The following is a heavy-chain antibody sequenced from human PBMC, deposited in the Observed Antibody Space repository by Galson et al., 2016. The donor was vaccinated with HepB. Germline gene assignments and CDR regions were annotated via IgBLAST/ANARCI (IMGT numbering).Heavy chain of an antibody. Sequence: SLRLSCAASGFTFSLYGMYWVRQAPGKGLEWVAAISYDGSEKYSAGSVKGRFPISRDNSKYTLFLQMNSLRPDDTAVYLCAKDDWGALGQVVVDYWGQGTLGTVSS. CDR1: GFTFSLYG. CDR2: ISYDGSEK. D-gene: IGHD4/OR15-4a*01. CDR3: AKDDWGALGQVVVDY. J-gene: IGHJ4*02. V-gene: IGHV3-30*18.